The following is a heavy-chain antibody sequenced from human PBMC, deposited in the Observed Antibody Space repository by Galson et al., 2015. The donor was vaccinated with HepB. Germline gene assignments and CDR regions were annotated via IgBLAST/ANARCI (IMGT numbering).Heavy chain of an antibody. J-gene: IGHJ6*02. CDR3: AREGATAMVNYYYGMDV. CDR1: GFTFSSYS. Sequence: SLRLSCAASGFTFSSYSMNWVRQAPGKGLEWVSSISSSSSYIYYADSVKGRFTISRDNAKNSLYLQMNSLRAEDTAVYYCAREGATAMVNYYYGMDVWGQGTTVTVSS. V-gene: IGHV3-21*01. D-gene: IGHD5-18*01. CDR2: ISSSSSYI.